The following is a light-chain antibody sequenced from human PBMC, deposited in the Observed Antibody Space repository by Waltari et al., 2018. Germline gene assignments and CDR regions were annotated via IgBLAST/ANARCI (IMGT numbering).Light chain of an antibody. CDR1: SSNIGAGYH. J-gene: IGLJ2*01. V-gene: IGLV1-40*01. CDR3: QSFDSGLVI. CDR2: DNT. Sequence: FVLTQPPAVSGAPGQRVTISCTGSSSNIGAGYHVHWYQQLPGAAPRLLIYDNTNRPSGVPDRFSGSKSGTSASLVITRLQAEDEADYFCQSFDSGLVIFGGVTKLTV.